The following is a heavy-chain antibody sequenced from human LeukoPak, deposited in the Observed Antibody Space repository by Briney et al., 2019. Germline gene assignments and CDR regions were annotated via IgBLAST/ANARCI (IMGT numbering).Heavy chain of an antibody. J-gene: IGHJ5*02. CDR3: VRGIDWFDP. CDR2: TYYRSKLYN. V-gene: IGHV6-1*01. Sequence: SQTLSLTCALSGDTLYSNNAAWDWIRQSPSRGLEWLGRTYYRSKLYNDYAVSVKSRITINPDTSENQFSLQLNSVTPEDTGVYYCVRGIDWFDPWGQGTLVTVSS. D-gene: IGHD1-1*01. CDR1: GDTLYSNNAA.